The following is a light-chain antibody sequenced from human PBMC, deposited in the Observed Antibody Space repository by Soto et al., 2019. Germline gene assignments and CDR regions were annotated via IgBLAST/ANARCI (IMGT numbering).Light chain of an antibody. J-gene: IGKJ5*01. CDR3: QHYKNWPPIT. V-gene: IGKV3-15*01. Sequence: EIVMTQSPATLSVSPGESATLSCRASQNIDTKLAWYQQKPGQAPRLLIYGAFNRAADIPVRFSGSGSGTEFTLIISSLQSEDFAIYYCQHYKNWPPITFGQGTRLEIK. CDR2: GAF. CDR1: QNIDTK.